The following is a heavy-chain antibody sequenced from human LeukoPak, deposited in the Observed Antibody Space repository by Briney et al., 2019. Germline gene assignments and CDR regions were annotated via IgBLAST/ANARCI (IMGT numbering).Heavy chain of an antibody. D-gene: IGHD5-18*01. V-gene: IGHV3-53*01. Sequence: QPGGSLRLSCAASGFTFSNYAMSWVRQAPGKGLEWVSVIYSGGSTYYADSVKGRFTISRDNSKNTLYLQMNSLRAEDTAVYYCASRGYSYGYNFDYWGQGTLVTVSS. CDR1: GFTFSNYA. CDR3: ASRGYSYGYNFDY. J-gene: IGHJ4*02. CDR2: IYSGGST.